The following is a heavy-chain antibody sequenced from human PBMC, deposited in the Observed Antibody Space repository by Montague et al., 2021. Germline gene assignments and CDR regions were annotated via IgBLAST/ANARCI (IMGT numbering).Heavy chain of an antibody. CDR2: VYPGDSDN. CDR3: ARATTVTYGWDAFDI. J-gene: IGHJ3*02. Sequence: QSGAEVKKPGESLQISCKGSGYSFTSYWIGWVRQMPGKGLEWMGTVYPGDSDNRYSPSFQGQVTISADESISTAYLQWSSLKAADTAMYYCARATTVTYGWDAFDIWGQGTLVIVSS. V-gene: IGHV5-51*01. D-gene: IGHD4-17*01. CDR1: GYSFTSYW.